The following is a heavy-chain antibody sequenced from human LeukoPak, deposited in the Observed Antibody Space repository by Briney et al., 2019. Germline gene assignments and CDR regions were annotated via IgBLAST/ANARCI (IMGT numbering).Heavy chain of an antibody. CDR2: IWYGGTNK. Sequence: PGGSLRLSCAASGFTFSSYGMHWVRQAPGKGLEWVAVIWYGGTNKYYADSVKGRFTISRDNSKNTLYLQMNSLRAEDTAVYYCVRGGYRGFDCEYWGQGTLVTVSS. CDR3: VRGGYRGFDCEY. D-gene: IGHD5-12*01. V-gene: IGHV3-33*01. J-gene: IGHJ4*02. CDR1: GFTFSSYG.